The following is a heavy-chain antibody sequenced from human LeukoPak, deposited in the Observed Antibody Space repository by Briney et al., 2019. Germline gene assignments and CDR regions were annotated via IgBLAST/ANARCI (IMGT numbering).Heavy chain of an antibody. Sequence: GGSLRLSCAASGFTFSSYGMHWVRQAPGKGLEWVAFIRYDGSNKYYADSVKGRFTISRDNSKNTLYLQMNSLRAEDTAVYYCATPYYYDSSGFSAEYFQHWGQGTLVTVSS. CDR1: GFTFSSYG. V-gene: IGHV3-30*02. CDR2: IRYDGSNK. CDR3: ATPYYYDSSGFSAEYFQH. J-gene: IGHJ1*01. D-gene: IGHD3-22*01.